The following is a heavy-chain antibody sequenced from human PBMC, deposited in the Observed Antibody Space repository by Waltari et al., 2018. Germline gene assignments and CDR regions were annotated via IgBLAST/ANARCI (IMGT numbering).Heavy chain of an antibody. J-gene: IGHJ6*02. V-gene: IGHV3-74*01. CDR3: ARMARKTYSSPVAGRDYYYGMDV. CDR1: GFTFSRYW. CDR2: INSDGSDT. Sequence: EEQLVESGGGLIQPGESLRVSCAVSGFTFSRYWMNWVRQGPGRGRVWVARINSDGSDTSYADSVKGRFTISRDNAKNTVYLQMKSLRVEDTAVYYCARMARKTYSSPVAGRDYYYGMDVWGLGTTVTVSS. D-gene: IGHD6-13*01.